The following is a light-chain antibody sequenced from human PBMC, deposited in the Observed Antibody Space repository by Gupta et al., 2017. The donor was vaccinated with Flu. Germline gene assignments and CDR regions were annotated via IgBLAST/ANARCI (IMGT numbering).Light chain of an antibody. Sequence: TITCNWTRSNFGTDSDAHWYLRQPVSSPNLLIYDNRNRRSGVPDRISGSRYATSAALTISGLQAEDEGDYYCQSYDTSLTPWVFGGGTKLTVL. J-gene: IGLJ3*02. CDR2: DNR. CDR1: RSNFGTDSD. CDR3: QSYDTSLTPWV. V-gene: IGLV1-40*01.